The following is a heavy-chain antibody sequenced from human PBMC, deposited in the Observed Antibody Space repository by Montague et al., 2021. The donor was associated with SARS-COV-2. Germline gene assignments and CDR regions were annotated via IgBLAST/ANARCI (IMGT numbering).Heavy chain of an antibody. D-gene: IGHD3-22*01. Sequence: SETLSLTCTVSGGSISSYYWSWIRQPPGKGLEWIGYIYYSGSTNYNPSLKSRVTISVDTSKNQFSLKVRSVTAADTAVYYCARGDYYDSTGYYDYWGQGTLVT. CDR1: GGSISSYY. J-gene: IGHJ4*01. V-gene: IGHV4-59*01. CDR3: ARGDYYDSTGYYDY. CDR2: IYYSGST.